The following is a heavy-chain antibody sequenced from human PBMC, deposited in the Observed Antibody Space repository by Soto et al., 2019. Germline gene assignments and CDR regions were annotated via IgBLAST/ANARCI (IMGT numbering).Heavy chain of an antibody. Sequence: QITLKESGPTLVKPTQILTLTCTFSGLSLSTRGVGVGWIRQPPGKALEWLGLIYWDDDKRYSPSLESRLTITKDTPKNQVVLTMTNVDPVDTATYYCAHTLQQLIRARWSGHFDYWGQGILVTVSS. J-gene: IGHJ4*02. CDR2: IYWDDDK. V-gene: IGHV2-5*02. CDR3: AHTLQQLIRARWSGHFDY. D-gene: IGHD4-4*01. CDR1: GLSLSTRGVG.